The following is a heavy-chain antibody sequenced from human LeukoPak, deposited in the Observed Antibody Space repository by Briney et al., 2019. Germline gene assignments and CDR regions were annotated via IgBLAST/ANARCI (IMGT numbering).Heavy chain of an antibody. CDR1: GYTFTSYG. J-gene: IGHJ4*02. D-gene: IGHD3-22*01. CDR2: ISAYNGNT. Sequence: GASVKVSCKASGYTFTSYGISWVRQAPGQGLEWMGWISAYNGNTNYAQKLQGRVTMTTDTSTSTAYMELRSLRSDDTAVYYCARAARFHYYDSSGYGYWGQGTLVTVSS. CDR3: ARAARFHYYDSSGYGY. V-gene: IGHV1-18*01.